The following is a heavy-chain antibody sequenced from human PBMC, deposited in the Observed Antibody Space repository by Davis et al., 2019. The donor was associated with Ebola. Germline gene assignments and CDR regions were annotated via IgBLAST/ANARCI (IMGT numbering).Heavy chain of an antibody. CDR2: VYYTGGA. J-gene: IGHJ4*02. CDR1: GGSISSGDYY. CDR3: ARNSSGFGHFDS. Sequence: PSETLSLTCTVSGGSISSGDYYWSWIRQPPGKPLEWLATVYYTGGAYYNPSLKSRLTMSVDTSKNQFSLRLTSISAADTAVYYCARNSSGFGHFDSWGQGTLVTVSS. D-gene: IGHD6-19*01. V-gene: IGHV4-39*07.